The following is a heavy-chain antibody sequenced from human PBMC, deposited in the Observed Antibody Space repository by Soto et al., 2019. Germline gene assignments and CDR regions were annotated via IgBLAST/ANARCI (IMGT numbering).Heavy chain of an antibody. CDR3: ARDGSITIFGVVIRLDGMDV. CDR2: ISAYNGNT. CDR1: GYTFTSYG. Sequence: ASVKVSCKASGYTFTSYGISWVRQAPGQGLEWMGWISAYNGNTNYAQKLQGRVTMTTDTSTSTAYMELRSLRSDDTAVYYCARDGSITIFGVVIRLDGMDVWGQGTTVTSP. D-gene: IGHD3-3*01. V-gene: IGHV1-18*04. J-gene: IGHJ6*02.